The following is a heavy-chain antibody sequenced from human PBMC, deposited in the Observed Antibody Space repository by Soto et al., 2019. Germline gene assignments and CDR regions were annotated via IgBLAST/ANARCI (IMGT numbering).Heavy chain of an antibody. V-gene: IGHV3-7*01. CDR2: IKDDGSEK. D-gene: IGHD2-21*01. J-gene: IGHJ4*02. CDR1: GFTFSYYW. Sequence: GGSLRLSCAASGFTFSYYWMTWVRQAPGKGLEWVADIKDDGSEKYYADSVRGRFTISRDNAKSSLNLQINSLTAEDTAVYYCATIFAYSFDYWGQGTLVTVSS. CDR3: ATIFAYSFDY.